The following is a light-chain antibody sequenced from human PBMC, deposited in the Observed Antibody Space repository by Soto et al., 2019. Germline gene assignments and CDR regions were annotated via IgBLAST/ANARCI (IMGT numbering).Light chain of an antibody. V-gene: IGKV3-15*01. Sequence: EIVMTQSPGTLSASPGERATLSCRASQSVSSNLAWYQQKPGQAPRLLIYGASTRATGIPARFSGSGSGTEFTLTISSLQSEDFAVYYCQQYNNWPRTFGQGTKVEIK. J-gene: IGKJ1*01. CDR1: QSVSSN. CDR3: QQYNNWPRT. CDR2: GAS.